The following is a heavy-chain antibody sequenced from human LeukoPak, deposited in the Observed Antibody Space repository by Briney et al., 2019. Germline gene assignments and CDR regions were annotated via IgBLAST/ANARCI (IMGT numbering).Heavy chain of an antibody. CDR1: GFSFGGFS. D-gene: IGHD4-23*01. J-gene: IGHJ4*02. CDR3: ARRAGGYSHPYDY. Sequence: GGSLRLSCAASGFSFGGFSMSWVRQAPGKGLQWVATMKEYGSDIFYVDSVKGRFTISRDNAKNTLYLQMNSLRAEDTAVYYCARRAGGYSHPYDYWGQGILVTVSS. V-gene: IGHV3-7*03. CDR2: MKEYGSDI.